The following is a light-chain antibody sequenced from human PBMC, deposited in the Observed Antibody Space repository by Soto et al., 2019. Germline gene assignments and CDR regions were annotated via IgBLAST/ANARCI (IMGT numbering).Light chain of an antibody. V-gene: IGLV2-23*01. CDR2: EGT. CDR3: CAYVGARSYV. Sequence: QSALTQPASVSGSPGQSITISCIGTNNLVSWYQQHPGKAPKVVVYEGTKRPSGVSNRFSGSNSGGTASLTISGLQAKDEASYFCCAYVGARSYVFGPGTKVTVL. CDR1: NNL. J-gene: IGLJ1*01.